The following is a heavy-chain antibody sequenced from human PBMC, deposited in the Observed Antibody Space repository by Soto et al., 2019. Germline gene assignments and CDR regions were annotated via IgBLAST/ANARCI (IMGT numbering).Heavy chain of an antibody. D-gene: IGHD2-15*01. CDR3: ASSAAGNYYYGMDV. Sequence: QVQLVQSGAEVKKPGSSVKVSCKASVGTFSRYGISWVRQAPGHGLEWMGGIIPIFGTTNYAQKFQGRVTITADESTSTAYMDLSSLRSEDTAVYYCASSAAGNYYYGMDVWGQGTTVTVSS. CDR1: VGTFSRYG. CDR2: IIPIFGTT. J-gene: IGHJ6*02. V-gene: IGHV1-69*12.